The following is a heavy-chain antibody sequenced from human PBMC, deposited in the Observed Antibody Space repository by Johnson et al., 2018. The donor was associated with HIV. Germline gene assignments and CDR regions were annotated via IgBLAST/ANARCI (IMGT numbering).Heavy chain of an antibody. CDR2: ISDDGSNI. V-gene: IGHV3-30-3*01. Sequence: QMLLVESGGGVVQPGRSLRLSCAASGFRFSNYALHWVRKTPGKGLEWVALISDDGSNIYYADSVKGQFTISRDNSKNTLHMQMNSLRVEDTAMYYCARGPILEWLSGDGFDMWGQGTMCTVSA. CDR1: GFRFSNYA. D-gene: IGHD3-3*01. J-gene: IGHJ3*02. CDR3: ARGPILEWLSGDGFDM.